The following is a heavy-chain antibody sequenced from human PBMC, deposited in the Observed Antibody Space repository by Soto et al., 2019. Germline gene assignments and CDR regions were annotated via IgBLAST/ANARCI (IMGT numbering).Heavy chain of an antibody. D-gene: IGHD3-22*01. V-gene: IGHV1-8*01. CDR1: GYTFTSYD. Sequence: ASVKVSCKASGYTFTSYDINWVRQATGQGLEWMGWMNPNSGNTGYAQKFQGRVTMTRNTSISTAYMELSSLRSEDTAVYYCAREYLDSSGYGMDVWGQGTTVTVSS. CDR2: MNPNSGNT. J-gene: IGHJ6*02. CDR3: AREYLDSSGYGMDV.